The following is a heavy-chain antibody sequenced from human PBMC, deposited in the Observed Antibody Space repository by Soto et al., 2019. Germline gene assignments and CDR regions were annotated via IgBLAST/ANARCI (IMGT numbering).Heavy chain of an antibody. J-gene: IGHJ4*02. CDR2: IYWDDDK. V-gene: IGHV2-5*02. D-gene: IGHD6-13*01. CDR1: GFSLSTSGMG. CDR3: AHYSSTSSFDY. Sequence: QITLKESGPTLVKPTQTFTLACTFSGFSLSTSGMGVGWIRQPPGKALEWLALIYWDDDKRYSPSLKSRLTITKDTSKNQVVLTMNNMDPVDIATYYCAHYSSTSSFDYWGQGTLVTVSS.